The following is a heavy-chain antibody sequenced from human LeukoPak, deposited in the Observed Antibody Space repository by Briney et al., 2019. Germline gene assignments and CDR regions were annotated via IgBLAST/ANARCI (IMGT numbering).Heavy chain of an antibody. D-gene: IGHD6-19*01. CDR2: IFGSGGSP. J-gene: IGHJ4*02. CDR3: GKTTVGFSSGQKPAWPVDY. CDR1: GFTFGSHA. Sequence: GGSLRLSCEASGFTFGSHAMYWVRQAPGKGLEWVAGIFGSGGSPHYADSVKGRFTISRDNSRNTVYLQINSLRAEDTAVYYCGKTTVGFSSGQKPAWPVDYWGQGTLVTVSS. V-gene: IGHV3-23*01.